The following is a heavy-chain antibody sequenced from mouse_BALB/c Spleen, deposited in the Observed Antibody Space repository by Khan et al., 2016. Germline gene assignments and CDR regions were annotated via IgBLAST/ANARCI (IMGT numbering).Heavy chain of an antibody. D-gene: IGHD1-1*01. CDR1: GYSFTSYT. Sequence: QVQLKQSGAELARPGASVKMSCKASGYSFTSYTMHWVKQRPGQGLEWLGFINPSSSYTNYNQNFKDKATLTADTSSSTAYMQLSSLTSEDSAVYFCARYSTTVVAPLDYWGQGTTLTVSS. CDR2: INPSSSYT. V-gene: IGHV1-4*01. CDR3: ARYSTTVVAPLDY. J-gene: IGHJ2*01.